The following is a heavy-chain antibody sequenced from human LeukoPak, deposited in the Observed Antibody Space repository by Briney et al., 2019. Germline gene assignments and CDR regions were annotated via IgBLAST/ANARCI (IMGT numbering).Heavy chain of an antibody. CDR3: AKLGLGYADY. J-gene: IGHJ4*02. D-gene: IGHD3/OR15-3a*01. CDR2: IVGDGSTT. CDR1: GFAFSNSA. Sequence: GGSLRLSCADSGFAFSNSAMTWVRQAPGRGLEWVSAIVGDGSTTYYADSVRGRFTISRDNSKNTLHLQVNSLRVEDTAVYYCAKLGLGYADYWGQGTLVSVSS. V-gene: IGHV3-23*01.